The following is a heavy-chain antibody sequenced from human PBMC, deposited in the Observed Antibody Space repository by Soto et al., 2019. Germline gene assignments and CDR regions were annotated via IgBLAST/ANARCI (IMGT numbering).Heavy chain of an antibody. CDR3: GRGPSPRAPAGGTPYYYAMDV. CDR1: GYDFTAYD. J-gene: IGHJ6*02. Sequence: ASVKVSCKASGYDFTAYDINWVRQASGQGLEWMGWMNPINGATGTARRFQGRVSLSRNTATGTAYLELTSLRSDDTAVYYCGRGPSPRAPAGGTPYYYAMDVWGQGTTVTVSS. V-gene: IGHV1-8*02. CDR2: MNPINGAT. D-gene: IGHD6-13*01.